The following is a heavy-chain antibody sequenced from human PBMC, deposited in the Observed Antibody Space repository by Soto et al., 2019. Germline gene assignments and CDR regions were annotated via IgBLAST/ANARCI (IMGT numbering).Heavy chain of an antibody. V-gene: IGHV3-21*01. D-gene: IGHD4-17*01. CDR2: ISSSSSYI. J-gene: IGHJ6*02. Sequence: PGGFLRLSCAASGFTISSYSMNWVRQAPGKGLEWVSSISSSSSYIYYADSVKGRFTISRDNAKNSLYLQMNSLRAEDTAVYYCARVLNDYGDYDASNGMDVWGQGTTVTVPS. CDR3: ARVLNDYGDYDASNGMDV. CDR1: GFTISSYS.